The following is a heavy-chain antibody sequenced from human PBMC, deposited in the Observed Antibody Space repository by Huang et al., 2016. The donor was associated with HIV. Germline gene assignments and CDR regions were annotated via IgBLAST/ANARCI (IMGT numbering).Heavy chain of an antibody. Sequence: QIQLVQSGPDVKKPGASVKVSCKASGYTFSIYGISWVRQAPGQGPEWMGWGSAYSGYTNYAQKFQCRVTMTAYTSESTAYMDLRSLTSDDTAVYYCARVPSDHFSDYWGQGTLVTVSS. CDR2: GSAYSGYT. CDR3: ARVPSDHFSDY. V-gene: IGHV1-18*01. J-gene: IGHJ4*02. CDR1: GYTFSIYG.